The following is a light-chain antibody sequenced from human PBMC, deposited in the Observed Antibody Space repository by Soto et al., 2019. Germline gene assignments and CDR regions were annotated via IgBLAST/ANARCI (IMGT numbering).Light chain of an antibody. J-gene: IGKJ4*01. CDR1: QSVSSSY. V-gene: IGKV3-20*01. Sequence: EIVLTQSPGTLSLSPGERATLSCRASQSVSSSYLAWYQQKPGQAPRLLIYDASSRATGIPERFSGSGSGTDFTLTISRLEPEDFAVYYCQQYGSPPLTFGGGTKVEIK. CDR3: QQYGSPPLT. CDR2: DAS.